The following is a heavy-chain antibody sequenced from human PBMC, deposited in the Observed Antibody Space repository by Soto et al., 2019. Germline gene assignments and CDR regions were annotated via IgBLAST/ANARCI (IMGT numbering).Heavy chain of an antibody. CDR2: INHSGST. CDR1: GGSFSGYY. Sequence: QVQLQQWGAGLLKPSETLSLTCAAYGGSFSGYYWSWIRQPPGKGLEWIGEINHSGSTNYNPSLKSRVTISVDTSKNQFSLKLRAVTAADTAVDYCARELRLVIPVIDYWGQGTLVTVSS. J-gene: IGHJ4*02. D-gene: IGHD3-9*01. V-gene: IGHV4-34*01. CDR3: ARELRLVIPVIDY.